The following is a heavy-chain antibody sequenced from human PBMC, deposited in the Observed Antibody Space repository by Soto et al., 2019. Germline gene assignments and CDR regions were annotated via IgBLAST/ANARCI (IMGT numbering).Heavy chain of an antibody. D-gene: IGHD1-1*01. CDR3: ARSNEIHKTGDFDH. J-gene: IGHJ4*02. CDR2: IIYSGHT. Sequence: SETLSLTCTVSGDSISSSDYYWGWIRQPPGKGLEWIGSIIYSGHTYYNPSLKSRVTISVDMSKNQFSLQLSTVTAADTAVYYCARSNEIHKTGDFDHWGQGTRVTVPS. V-gene: IGHV4-39*01. CDR1: GDSISSSDYY.